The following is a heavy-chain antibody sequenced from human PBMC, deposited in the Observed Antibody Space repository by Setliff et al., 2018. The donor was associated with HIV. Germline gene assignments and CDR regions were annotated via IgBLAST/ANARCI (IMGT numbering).Heavy chain of an antibody. V-gene: IGHV1-3*01. Sequence: GASVKVSCKASGYTFTSYALHWVRQAPGQRLEWMGWINAGNGHTKYSQKFQGRVSITRDTSASTAYMELSSLRSEDTAVYYCARSGYSAYDNWFDPWGQGTLVTVSS. CDR3: ARSGYSAYDNWFDP. J-gene: IGHJ5*02. CDR2: INAGNGHT. CDR1: GYTFTSYA. D-gene: IGHD5-12*01.